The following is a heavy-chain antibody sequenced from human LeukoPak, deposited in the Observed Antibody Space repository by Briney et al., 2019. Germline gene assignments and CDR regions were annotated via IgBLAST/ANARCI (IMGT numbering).Heavy chain of an antibody. J-gene: IGHJ4*02. CDR1: GYTFTGYY. CDR3: AREGTGRWIQQRTFDY. D-gene: IGHD5-18*01. V-gene: IGHV1-2*04. CDR2: INPNSGGT. Sequence: GASVTVSCKASGYTFTGYYMHWVRQAPGQGLEWMGWINPNSGGTNYAQKFQGWVTMTRDTSISTAYMELSRLRSDDTAVYYCAREGTGRWIQQRTFDYWGQGTLVTVSS.